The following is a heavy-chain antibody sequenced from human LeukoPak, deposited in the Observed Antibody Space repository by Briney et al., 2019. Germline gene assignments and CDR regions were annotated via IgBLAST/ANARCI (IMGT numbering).Heavy chain of an antibody. CDR1: GFTFSSYA. CDR3: AKGNEWELPPNFDY. J-gene: IGHJ4*02. D-gene: IGHD1-26*01. V-gene: IGHV3-23*01. CDR2: ISGSGGST. Sequence: GRSLRLSCAASGFTFSSYAMSWVRQAPGKGLEWVSAISGSGGSTYYADSVKGRSTISRDNSKNTLYLQMNSLRAEDTAVYYCAKGNEWELPPNFDYWAQGPLVTVSS.